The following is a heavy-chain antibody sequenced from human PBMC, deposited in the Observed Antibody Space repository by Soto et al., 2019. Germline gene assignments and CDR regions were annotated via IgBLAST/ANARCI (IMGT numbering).Heavy chain of an antibody. V-gene: IGHV1-8*01. J-gene: IGHJ4*02. CDR3: ARTMGGIAAAGSDF. Sequence: QVQLVQSGAEVKKPGASVKVSCKASGTTSRPYESEGGRLAIEQGLEWMGSMNPNTGNTDYAQKFQGRVTMTMTTSISTAYMELSSLRSEDTAIYYCARTMGGIAAAGSDFWGQGTLVTVSA. CDR1: GTTSRPYE. CDR2: MNPNTGNT. D-gene: IGHD6-13*01.